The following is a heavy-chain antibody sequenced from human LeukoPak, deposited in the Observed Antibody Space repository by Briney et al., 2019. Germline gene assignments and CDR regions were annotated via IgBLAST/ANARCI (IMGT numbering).Heavy chain of an antibody. V-gene: IGHV4-4*07. CDR1: GGSIGSYY. Sequence: SETLSLTCTVSGGSIGSYYWSWIRQPAGKGLEWIGRIYTSGSITYNPSLKSRVSMSVDTSKNQFSLKLSSVTAADTAVYYCARETPGDAFDIWGQGTMVTVSS. CDR2: IYTSGSI. J-gene: IGHJ3*02. CDR3: ARETPGDAFDI.